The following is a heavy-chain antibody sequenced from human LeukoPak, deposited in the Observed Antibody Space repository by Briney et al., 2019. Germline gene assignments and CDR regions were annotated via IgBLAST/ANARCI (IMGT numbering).Heavy chain of an antibody. J-gene: IGHJ6*03. V-gene: IGHV4-59*01. CDR2: IYYCGST. CDR3: ARAQYCSGGSCYSGYYYYYMDV. Sequence: PSETLSLTCTVSGGSISSYYWSWIRQPPGKGLEWIGYIYYCGSTTYNPSLKSRVTISVDTSKNQCSLKLSSVTAADTAVYYCARAQYCSGGSCYSGYYYYYMDVWGKGTTVTVSS. D-gene: IGHD2-15*01. CDR1: GGSISSYY.